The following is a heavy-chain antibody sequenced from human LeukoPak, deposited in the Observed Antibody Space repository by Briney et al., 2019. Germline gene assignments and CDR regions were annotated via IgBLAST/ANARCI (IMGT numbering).Heavy chain of an antibody. CDR3: AKSPYRGGSSWTEFDY. CDR2: IRYDGSNK. J-gene: IGHJ4*02. D-gene: IGHD6-13*01. CDR1: GFTFSSYG. Sequence: PGGSLRLSCAASGFTFSSYGMHWVRQAPGKGLEWVAFIRYDGSNKYYADSVKGRFTISRDNSKNTLYLQMNSLRDEDTAVYYCAKSPYRGGSSWTEFDYWGQGTLVTVSS. V-gene: IGHV3-30*02.